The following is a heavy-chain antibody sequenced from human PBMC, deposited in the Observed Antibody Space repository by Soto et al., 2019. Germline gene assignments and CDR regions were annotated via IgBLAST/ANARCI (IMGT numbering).Heavy chain of an antibody. Sequence: QVQLVQSGAEVKKPGASVKVSCKASGSTFTSYDINWVRQATGQGLEWMGWMNPNSGNTGYAQKFQGRVTLXXNXSXXTGYMELSSLRSGETPVYYCARVFIEDDYAECFDPWGQGPLVTVSS. V-gene: IGHV1-8*01. CDR3: ARVFIEDDYAECFDP. CDR2: MNPNSGNT. CDR1: GSTFTSYD. D-gene: IGHD4-17*01. J-gene: IGHJ5*02.